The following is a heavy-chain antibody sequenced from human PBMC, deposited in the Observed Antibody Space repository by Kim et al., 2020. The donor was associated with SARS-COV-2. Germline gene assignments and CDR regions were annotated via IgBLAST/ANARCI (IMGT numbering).Heavy chain of an antibody. V-gene: IGHV4-39*07. CDR1: GGSISSSSYY. Sequence: SETLSLTCTVSGGSISSSSYYWGWIRQPPGKGLEWIGSIYYSGSTYYNPSLKSRVTISVDTSKNQFSLKLSSVTAADTAVYYCARDPPLRIRNWGQGTLVTVSS. J-gene: IGHJ4*02. D-gene: IGHD4-17*01. CDR3: ARDPPLRIRN. CDR2: IYYSGST.